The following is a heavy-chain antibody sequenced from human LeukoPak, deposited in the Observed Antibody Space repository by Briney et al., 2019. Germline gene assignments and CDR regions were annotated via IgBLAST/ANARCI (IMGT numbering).Heavy chain of an antibody. CDR3: ARHQDKNTYYSYGMDV. CDR2: ISPNSGGT. Sequence: ASVKVSCKASGYTFTAYYVHWVRQAPGQGLEWMGWISPNSGGTHYAQNFQGRVTMTRDTSISTAYMELSRLRSDDTAVYYCARHQDKNTYYSYGMDVWGQGTTVTVSS. V-gene: IGHV1-2*02. CDR1: GYTFTAYY. J-gene: IGHJ6*02.